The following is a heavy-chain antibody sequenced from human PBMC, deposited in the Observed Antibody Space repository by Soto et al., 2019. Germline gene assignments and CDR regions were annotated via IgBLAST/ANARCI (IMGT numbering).Heavy chain of an antibody. Sequence: QAQLQESGPGLLKPSQTLSLTCTVSGGSISSGGYYWSWIRQHPGKGLEWIGYIYYSGSTYYNPSLKSRVTISVDTSKNQFSLKLSSVTAADTAVYYCALKSTTYCSSSTSCYGGWFDPWGQGTLVTVSS. V-gene: IGHV4-31*03. CDR1: GGSISSGGYY. J-gene: IGHJ5*02. CDR3: ALKSTTYCSSSTSCYGGWFDP. CDR2: IYYSGST. D-gene: IGHD2-2*01.